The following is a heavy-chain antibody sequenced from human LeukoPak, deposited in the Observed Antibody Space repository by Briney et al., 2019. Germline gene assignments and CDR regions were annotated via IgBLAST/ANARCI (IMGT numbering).Heavy chain of an antibody. J-gene: IGHJ5*02. Sequence: SETLSLTCSVSGDSISNNNWSWAWIRQLPGKGLEWIGTMPFDEKVSDNEIPSYNPSLKGRATISAEKSKNQLSLKVKSVTAADTAVYYCARDCMTYYYDSSGLNWFDPWGQGTLVTVSS. D-gene: IGHD3-22*01. CDR1: GDSISNNNWS. CDR3: ARDCMTYYYDSSGLNWFDP. V-gene: IGHV4-39*02. CDR2: MPFDEKVSDNEIP.